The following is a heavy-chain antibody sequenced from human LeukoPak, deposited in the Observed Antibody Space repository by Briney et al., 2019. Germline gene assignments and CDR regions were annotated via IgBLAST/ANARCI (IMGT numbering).Heavy chain of an antibody. CDR3: ARGGSRSPRDAFDI. CDR2: INPNSGGT. D-gene: IGHD3-16*01. V-gene: IGHV1-2*02. CDR1: GCTFTGYY. Sequence: ASVKVSCKASGCTFTGYYMHWVRQAPGQGLEWMGWINPNSGGTNYAQKFQGRVTITRDTSISTAYMELSRLRSDDTAVYFCARGGSRSPRDAFDIWGQGTMVTVSS. J-gene: IGHJ3*02.